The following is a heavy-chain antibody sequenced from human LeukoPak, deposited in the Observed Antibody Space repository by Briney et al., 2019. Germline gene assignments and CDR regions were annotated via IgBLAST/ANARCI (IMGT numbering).Heavy chain of an antibody. CDR3: ARDHCSTTSCVDLDY. CDR2: INPSGGSA. Sequence: ASVKVSCKASGYTFTSYYMHWVRQAPGQGLEWMGIINPSGGSASYAQKFQGRVTMTRDTSTSTVYMELSSLRSEDTAVYYCARDHCSTTSCVDLDYWGQGTLVTVSP. CDR1: GYTFTSYY. J-gene: IGHJ4*02. D-gene: IGHD2-2*01. V-gene: IGHV1-46*01.